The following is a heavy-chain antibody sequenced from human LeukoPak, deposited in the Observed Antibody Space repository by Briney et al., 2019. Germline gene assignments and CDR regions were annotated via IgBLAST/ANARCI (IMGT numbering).Heavy chain of an antibody. V-gene: IGHV4-31*03. CDR1: GGSISSGGYY. CDR3: ARDLLTTLDY. J-gene: IGHJ4*02. Sequence: SETLSLTCTVSGGSISSGGYYWSWIRQHPGKGLEWIGHIYYSGSTYYNPSLKSRVTISVDTSKNQFSLKLSSVTAADTAVYYCARDLLTTLDYWGQGTLVTVSS. D-gene: IGHD2-15*01. CDR2: IYYSGST.